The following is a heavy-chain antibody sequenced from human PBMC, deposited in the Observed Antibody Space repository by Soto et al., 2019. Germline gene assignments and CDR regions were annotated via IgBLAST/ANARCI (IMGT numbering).Heavy chain of an antibody. V-gene: IGHV4-59*08. Sequence: QVQLQESGPGLVKPSETLSLTCTVSGGSITTYYWSWIRQSPGKGLEWIAYIYYSGTTNYNPSLKXRXTKXVDTSKNQFSLKLSSVTAADTAVYYCARLYDYFDYWGQGTLVTVSS. CDR2: IYYSGTT. J-gene: IGHJ4*02. CDR3: ARLYDYFDY. CDR1: GGSITTYY.